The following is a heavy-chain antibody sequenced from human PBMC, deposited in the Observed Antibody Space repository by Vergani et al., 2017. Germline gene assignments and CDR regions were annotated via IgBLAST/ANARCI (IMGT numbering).Heavy chain of an antibody. Sequence: QVQLVQSGAEVKKPGSSVKVSCKASGGTFSSYAISWVRQAPGQGLEWMGGIIPIFGTANYAQKFQGRVTITADESTSTAYMELSSLRSEDTAVYYCAGGVDKNPYYYYYYMDVWGKGTTVTVSS. CDR1: GGTFSSYA. J-gene: IGHJ6*03. D-gene: IGHD2-21*01. CDR2: IIPIFGTA. V-gene: IGHV1-69*01. CDR3: AGGVDKNPYYYYYYMDV.